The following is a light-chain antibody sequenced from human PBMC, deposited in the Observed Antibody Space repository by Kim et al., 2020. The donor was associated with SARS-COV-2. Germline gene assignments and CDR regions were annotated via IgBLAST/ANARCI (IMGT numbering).Light chain of an antibody. CDR3: QVWDSSTAHYV. Sequence: SYELTQPLPVSVALGQTARITCGGNNIGSKNVHWYQQKPGQAPVLVIYGDSNRPSGIPERFSGSNSGNTATLTISRAQAGDEADYYCQVWDSSTAHYVFGTGTKVTVL. J-gene: IGLJ1*01. CDR2: GDS. CDR1: NIGSKN. V-gene: IGLV3-9*01.